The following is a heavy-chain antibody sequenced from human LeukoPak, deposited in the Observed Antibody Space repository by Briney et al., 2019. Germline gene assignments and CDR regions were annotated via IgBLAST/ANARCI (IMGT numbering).Heavy chain of an antibody. D-gene: IGHD1-1*01. V-gene: IGHV4-38-2*01. CDR1: GYSISSGYY. J-gene: IGHJ4*02. Sequence: PSETLSLTCAVSGYSISSGYYWGWIRQPPGKGLEWIGSIYHSGSTNYNPSLKSRVTISVDTSKNQFSLKLSSVTAADTAVYYCARGNWNPFDYWGQGTLVTVSS. CDR2: IYHSGST. CDR3: ARGNWNPFDY.